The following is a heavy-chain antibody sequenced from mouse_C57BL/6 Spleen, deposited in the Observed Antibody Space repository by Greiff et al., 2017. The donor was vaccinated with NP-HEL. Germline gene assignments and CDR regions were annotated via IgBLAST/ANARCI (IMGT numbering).Heavy chain of an antibody. CDR3: ARAITTVDWYFDV. J-gene: IGHJ1*03. CDR1: GYSITSGYY. D-gene: IGHD1-1*01. V-gene: IGHV3-6*01. CDR2: ISYDGSN. Sequence: EVKVEESGPGLVKPSQSLSLTCSVTGYSITSGYYWNWIRQFPGNKLEWMGYISYDGSNNYNPSLKNRISITRDTSKNQFFLKLNSVTTEDTATYYCARAITTVDWYFDVWGTGTTVTVSS.